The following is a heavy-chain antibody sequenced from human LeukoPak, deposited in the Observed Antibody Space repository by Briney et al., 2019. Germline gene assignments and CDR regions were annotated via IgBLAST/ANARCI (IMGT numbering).Heavy chain of an antibody. CDR1: GFIVSSNY. CDR2: IYSDGST. D-gene: IGHD1-26*01. Sequence: GGPLRLSCAASGFIVSSNYMSWVRQAPGKGLEWVSIIYSDGSTYYADSVKGRFTISRDNSKNTLYLQMNSLRAEDTAVYYCARANSATIPGVDPWGQGTLVTVSS. CDR3: ARANSATIPGVDP. V-gene: IGHV3-53*01. J-gene: IGHJ5*02.